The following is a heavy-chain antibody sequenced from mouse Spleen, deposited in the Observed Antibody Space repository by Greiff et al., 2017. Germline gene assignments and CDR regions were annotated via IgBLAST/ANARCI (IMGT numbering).Heavy chain of an antibody. V-gene: IGHV1-80*01. Sequence: VQLQQSGAELVKPGASVKISCKASGYAFSSYWMNWVKQRPGKGLEWIGQIYPGDGDTNYNGKFKGKATLTADKSSSTAYMQLSSLTSEDSAVYFCARKGTYDYYAMDYWGQGTSVTVSS. CDR2: IYPGDGDT. D-gene: IGHD3-3*01. CDR3: ARKGTYDYYAMDY. CDR1: GYAFSSYW. J-gene: IGHJ4*01.